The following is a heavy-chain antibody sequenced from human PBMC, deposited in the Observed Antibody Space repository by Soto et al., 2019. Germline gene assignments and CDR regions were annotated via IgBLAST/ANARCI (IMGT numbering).Heavy chain of an antibody. V-gene: IGHV1-18*04. J-gene: IGHJ4*02. D-gene: IGHD3-3*01. CDR1: GYTFTSYG. CDR3: ARVYYDSWSGYFDY. Sequence: ASVKVSCKASGYTFTSYGISWVRQAPGQGLEWMGWISAYNGNTNYAQKLQGRVTMTTDTSTSTAYMELRSLRSDDTAVYYCARVYYDSWSGYFDYWGQGTLVTVSS. CDR2: ISAYNGNT.